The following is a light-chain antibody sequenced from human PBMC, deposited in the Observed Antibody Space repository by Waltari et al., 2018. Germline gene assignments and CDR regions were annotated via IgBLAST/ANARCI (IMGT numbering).Light chain of an antibody. Sequence: VLTQSPVTLSVSPGERATLSCTASQGVDSNLAWYQRKPGQPPRLLIFGASTRATGVPARFSGSGSGTEFTLTIDSLQSDDFAVYYCHQYNKWPLWSFGQGTKV. V-gene: IGKV3-15*01. CDR1: QGVDSN. CDR2: GAS. J-gene: IGKJ1*01. CDR3: HQYNKWPLWS.